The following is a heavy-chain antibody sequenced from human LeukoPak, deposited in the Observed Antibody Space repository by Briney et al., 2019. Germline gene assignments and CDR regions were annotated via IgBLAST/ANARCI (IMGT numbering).Heavy chain of an antibody. CDR3: AKERIAVAGPFDY. D-gene: IGHD6-19*01. J-gene: IGHJ4*02. V-gene: IGHV3-9*01. CDR1: GFTFDDYA. Sequence: GGSLRLSCAASGFTFDDYAMHWVRQAPGKGLEWVSGISWNSGSIGYADSVKGRFTISRDNAKNSPYLQMNSLRAEDTALYYCAKERIAVAGPFDYWGQGTLVTVSS. CDR2: ISWNSGSI.